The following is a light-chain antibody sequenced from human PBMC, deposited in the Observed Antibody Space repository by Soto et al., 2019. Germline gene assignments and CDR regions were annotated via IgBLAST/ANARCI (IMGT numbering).Light chain of an antibody. CDR2: AAS. J-gene: IGKJ4*01. Sequence: IQLTQSPSSLFASVGDRVTITCRASQGIRNHLDWYQQETGKAHKLLIYAASTLQSGVPYRFSGSGSGTDVTLTISSLQPEEVPTYYCQKYNSAPLTLGGGTKV. V-gene: IGKV1-27*01. CDR1: QGIRNH. CDR3: QKYNSAPLT.